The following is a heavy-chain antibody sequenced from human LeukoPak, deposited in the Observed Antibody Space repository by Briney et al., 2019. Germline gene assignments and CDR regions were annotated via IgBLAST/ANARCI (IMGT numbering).Heavy chain of an antibody. J-gene: IGHJ4*02. CDR1: GYSFTSYW. CDR3: ARLMYNWNDGADY. Sequence: GKSLKISCKGSGYSFTSYWIGWVRQMPGKGLEWMGIIYPDDSDTRYSPSFQGQVTISADKSISTAYLQWSSLKASDAAMYYCARLMYNWNDGADYWGQGTLVTVSS. CDR2: IYPDDSDT. D-gene: IGHD1-20*01. V-gene: IGHV5-51*01.